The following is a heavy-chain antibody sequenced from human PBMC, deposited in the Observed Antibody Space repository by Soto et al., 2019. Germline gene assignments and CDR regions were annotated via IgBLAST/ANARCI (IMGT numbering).Heavy chain of an antibody. V-gene: IGHV3-23*01. CDR2: LTGSDDTP. CDR3: ERDSGYDRTD. J-gene: IGHJ4*02. D-gene: IGHD3-22*01. CDR1: GFTFRNYG. Sequence: EVQLLESGGGLVQPGWSLRLSCAASGFTFRNYGMSWVRQAPGKGLEWISGLTGSDDTPKYADSVKGRFTISRDNSRDRLYLLMNSLRVEDTAVYFCERDSGYDRTDWGQGTLVNVSS.